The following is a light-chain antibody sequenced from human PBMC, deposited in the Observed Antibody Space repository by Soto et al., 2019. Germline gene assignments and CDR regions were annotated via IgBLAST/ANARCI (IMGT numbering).Light chain of an antibody. Sequence: IHMTHSPSSLSASVLYRVTITFLASQSISSWLAWYQQKPGKAPKLLIFDAFSLESGVPSRFSGSRSGTEFTLTISSLQPDDYATYYCQQYNSYSPLTFGGGTKVDIK. CDR2: DAF. CDR1: QSISSW. V-gene: IGKV1-5*01. CDR3: QQYNSYSPLT. J-gene: IGKJ4*01.